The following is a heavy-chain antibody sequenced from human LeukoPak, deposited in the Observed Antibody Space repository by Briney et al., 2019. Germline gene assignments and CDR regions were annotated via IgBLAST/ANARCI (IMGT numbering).Heavy chain of an antibody. CDR2: IYYSGST. Sequence: SETLSLTCTVSGGSISSGGYYWSWIRRHPGKGLEWIGYIYYSGSTSYNPSLKSRVTISVDTSKNQFSLKLNSVTAADTAVYYCARDQRSGSYPYLYYGMDVWGQGTTVTVSS. CDR1: GGSISSGGYY. V-gene: IGHV4-31*03. D-gene: IGHD1-26*01. J-gene: IGHJ6*02. CDR3: ARDQRSGSYPYLYYGMDV.